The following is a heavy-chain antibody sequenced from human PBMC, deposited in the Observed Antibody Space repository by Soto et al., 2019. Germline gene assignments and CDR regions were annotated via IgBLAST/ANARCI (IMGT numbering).Heavy chain of an antibody. CDR1: GYSFTSYW. D-gene: IGHD1-7*01. V-gene: IGHV5-51*01. CDR3: ARLGRGWNYDYYSYYMDV. Sequence: PGESLKISCKGSGYSFTSYWIGWVRQMPGKGLEWMGIIYPGDSDTRYSPSFQGQVTISADKSISTAYLQWSSLKASDTAMYYCARLGRGWNYDYYSYYMDVWGKGTTVTVSS. CDR2: IYPGDSDT. J-gene: IGHJ6*03.